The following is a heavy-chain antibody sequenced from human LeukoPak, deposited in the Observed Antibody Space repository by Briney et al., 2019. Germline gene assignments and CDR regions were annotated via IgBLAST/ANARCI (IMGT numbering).Heavy chain of an antibody. J-gene: IGHJ6*02. Sequence: ASVKVSCKTSGYTFTGYDINWVRQAAGQGFEWMGWMHPNSGDTGYAHNLQGRITITRDSSTATVFMELSSLRSEDTAVYYCARSNSGGYAYYYYYGMDVWGQGTTVTVSS. CDR2: MHPNSGDT. D-gene: IGHD3-10*01. V-gene: IGHV1-8*01. CDR3: ARSNSGGYAYYYYYGMDV. CDR1: GYTFTGYD.